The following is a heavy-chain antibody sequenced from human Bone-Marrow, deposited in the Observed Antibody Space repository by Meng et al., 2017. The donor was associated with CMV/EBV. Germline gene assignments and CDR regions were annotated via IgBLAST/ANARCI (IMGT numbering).Heavy chain of an antibody. CDR3: ASGAQYYDFWSGLDY. V-gene: IGHV3-30*04. CDR1: GFTFSSYA. J-gene: IGHJ4*02. CDR2: ISYDGSNK. D-gene: IGHD3-3*01. Sequence: GGSLRLSCAASGFTFSSYAMHWVRQAPGKGLEWVAVISYDGSNKYYADSVKGRFTISRDNSKNTLYLQMNSLRAEDTAVYYCASGAQYYDFWSGLDYWGQGTLVTVSS.